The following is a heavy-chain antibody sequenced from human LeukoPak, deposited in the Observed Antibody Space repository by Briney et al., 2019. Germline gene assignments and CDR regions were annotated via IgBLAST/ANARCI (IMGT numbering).Heavy chain of an antibody. D-gene: IGHD3-10*01. CDR1: GFTVDDYA. CDR2: ISGVGGST. Sequence: GGCLRLSCAASGFTVDDYAMHWVRHAPGKGLGWVSLISGVGGSTYYADSVKDRFTICRDNSKNSLYLQMNSLRTEDTALYYCAKDIPPYYYGSGSTLDYWGQGTLVTVSS. J-gene: IGHJ4*02. CDR3: AKDIPPYYYGSGSTLDY. V-gene: IGHV3-43*02.